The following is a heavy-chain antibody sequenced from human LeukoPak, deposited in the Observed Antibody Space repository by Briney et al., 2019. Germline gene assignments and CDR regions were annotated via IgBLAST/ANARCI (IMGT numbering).Heavy chain of an antibody. CDR1: GFTFSSYG. V-gene: IGHV3-13*04. Sequence: HTGRSLRLSCAASGFTFSSYGMHWVRQATGKGLEWVSGINPAGDTYYPGSVKGRFTISREDAKNSFYLQMNSLRVGDTAVYYCARGDCSGGSCSSMDVWGQGTTVTVSS. CDR2: INPAGDT. D-gene: IGHD2-15*01. J-gene: IGHJ6*02. CDR3: ARGDCSGGSCSSMDV.